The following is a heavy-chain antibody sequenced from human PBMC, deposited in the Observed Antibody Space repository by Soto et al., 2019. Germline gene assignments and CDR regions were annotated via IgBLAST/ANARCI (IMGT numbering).Heavy chain of an antibody. CDR2: IYYSGST. CDR1: GDSISSNNNY. V-gene: IGHV4-61*05. Sequence: SETLSLTCTVSGDSISSNNNYWSWIRQPPGEGLEWIGYIYYSGSTNYNPSLKSRVTISVDTSKNQFSLKLSSVTAADTAVYYFAIHRYSSSWYGESASSSFDPWGQGTLVTVSS. D-gene: IGHD6-13*01. CDR3: AIHRYSSSWYGESASSSFDP. J-gene: IGHJ5*02.